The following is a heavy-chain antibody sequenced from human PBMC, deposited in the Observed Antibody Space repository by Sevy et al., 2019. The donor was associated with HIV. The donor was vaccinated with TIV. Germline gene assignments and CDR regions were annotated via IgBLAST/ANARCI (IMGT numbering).Heavy chain of an antibody. J-gene: IGHJ6*02. CDR2: INPNSGGT. D-gene: IGHD3-3*01. V-gene: IGHV1-2*06. CDR1: GYTFTGYY. CDR3: AREFDFWSGYYAYSMDV. Sequence: ASVKVSCKASGYTFTGYYMHWVRQAPGQGLEWMGRINPNSGGTNYAQKFQGRVTMTRDTSISTAYMELSRLRSDDTAVYYCAREFDFWSGYYAYSMDVWGQGTTVTVSS.